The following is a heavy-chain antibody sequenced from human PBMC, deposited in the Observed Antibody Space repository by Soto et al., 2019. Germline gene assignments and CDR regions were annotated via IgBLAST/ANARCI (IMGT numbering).Heavy chain of an antibody. D-gene: IGHD3-22*01. V-gene: IGHV3-15*01. CDR2: IKSKTDGGTT. CDR3: TTEDDSSGYYYYFDY. CDR1: GFTFSNAW. J-gene: IGHJ4*02. Sequence: PGGSLRLSCAASGFTFSNAWMSWVRQAPGKGLEWVGRIKSKTDGGTTDYAAPVKGRFTISRDDSKNTLYLQMNSLKTEDTAVYYCTTEDDSSGYYYYFDYWGQGTLVTVSS.